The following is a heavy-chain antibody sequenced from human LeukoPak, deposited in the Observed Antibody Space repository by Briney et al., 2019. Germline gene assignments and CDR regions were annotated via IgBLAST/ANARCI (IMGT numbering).Heavy chain of an antibody. CDR2: ISSSSSYI. D-gene: IGHD3-10*01. Sequence: GGSLRLSCAASGFTFSSYSMNWVRQAPGKGLEWVSSISSSSSYIYYADSVKGRFTISRDNAKNSLYLQMNSLRAEDTAVYYCARAGGWFGDYAFDIWGQGTMVTDSS. CDR1: GFTFSSYS. CDR3: ARAGGWFGDYAFDI. V-gene: IGHV3-21*01. J-gene: IGHJ3*02.